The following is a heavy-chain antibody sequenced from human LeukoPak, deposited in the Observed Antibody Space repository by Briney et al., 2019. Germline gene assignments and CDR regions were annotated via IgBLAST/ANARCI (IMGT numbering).Heavy chain of an antibody. J-gene: IGHJ4*02. Sequence: ASVKVSCKASGYTFTSYGISWVRQAPGQGLEWMGIINPSGGSTSYAQKFQGRVTMTRDMSTSTVYMELSSLRSEDTAVYYCARDSEYTTMGPGYWGQGTLVTVSS. CDR2: INPSGGST. CDR3: ARDSEYTTMGPGY. D-gene: IGHD5-18*01. CDR1: GYTFTSYG. V-gene: IGHV1-46*01.